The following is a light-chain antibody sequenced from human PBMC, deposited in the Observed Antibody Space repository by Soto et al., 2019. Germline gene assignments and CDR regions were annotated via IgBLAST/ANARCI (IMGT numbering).Light chain of an antibody. CDR2: DVS. Sequence: QSALTQPASVSGSPGQSITISCTRTSSDVGGYNYVSWYQQHPGKAPKLMIYDVSNRRSGVSNRFSGSKSGNTASLTISGLQAEDEADYYCSSYTSSSTLVIFGGGTKLTVL. V-gene: IGLV2-14*01. CDR1: SSDVGGYNY. J-gene: IGLJ2*01. CDR3: SSYTSSSTLVI.